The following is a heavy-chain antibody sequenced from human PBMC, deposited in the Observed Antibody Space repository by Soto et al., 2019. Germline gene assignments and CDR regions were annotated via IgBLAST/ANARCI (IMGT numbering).Heavy chain of an antibody. D-gene: IGHD3-3*01. V-gene: IGHV3-21*01. CDR1: GFTFSSYS. J-gene: IGHJ6*02. CDR3: ARAVTIFGVASGGYYYYGMDV. Sequence: EVQLVESGGGLVKPGGSLRLSCAASGFTFSSYSMNWVRQAPGKGLEWVSSLSSSSSYIYYADSVKGRFTISRANAKNSLYLQMNSLRAEDTAVYYCARAVTIFGVASGGYYYYGMDVWGQGTTVTVSS. CDR2: LSSSSSYI.